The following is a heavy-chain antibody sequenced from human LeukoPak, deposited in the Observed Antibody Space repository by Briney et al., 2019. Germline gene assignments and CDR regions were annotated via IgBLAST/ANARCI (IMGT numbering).Heavy chain of an antibody. CDR3: ARDQETTHYFDY. CDR1: GFTFSDYY. V-gene: IGHV3-11*04. Sequence: PGGSLRLSCAASGFTFSDYYVSWIRQAPGKGLEWVSYISSSGSTIYYADSVKGRFTISRDNAKNSLYLQMNSLRAEDTAVHYCARDQETTHYFDYWGQGTLVTVSS. J-gene: IGHJ4*02. D-gene: IGHD4-17*01. CDR2: ISSSGSTI.